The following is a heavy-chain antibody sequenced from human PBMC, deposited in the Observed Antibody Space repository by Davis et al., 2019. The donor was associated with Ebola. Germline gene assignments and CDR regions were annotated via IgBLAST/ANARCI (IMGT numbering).Heavy chain of an antibody. Sequence: PGGSLRLSCAVSGFTFSNYAMNWVRQAPGKGLEWVSAIRGSGGSTYYADSVKGRFTISRDNSRNTLYLQMNSLRAEDTALYYCAKSIRGRPGNNWFDPWGQGTLVTVSS. D-gene: IGHD3-10*01. V-gene: IGHV3-23*01. CDR1: GFTFSNYA. J-gene: IGHJ5*02. CDR3: AKSIRGRPGNNWFDP. CDR2: IRGSGGST.